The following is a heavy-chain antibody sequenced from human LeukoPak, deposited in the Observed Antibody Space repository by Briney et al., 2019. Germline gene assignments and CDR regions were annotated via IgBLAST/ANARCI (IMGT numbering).Heavy chain of an antibody. CDR1: GFSLSSYA. Sequence: GSLRLFCAASGFSLSSYAMHWVRQAPGEGLEGVSAISGSGGSAYYADSVKGRFTISRDNSKNTLYLQMNSLRAEDTAVYYCAKAPRDYFGYWGQGTLVTVSS. CDR2: ISGSGGSA. V-gene: IGHV3-23*01. J-gene: IGHJ4*02. CDR3: AKAPRDYFGY. D-gene: IGHD6-6*01.